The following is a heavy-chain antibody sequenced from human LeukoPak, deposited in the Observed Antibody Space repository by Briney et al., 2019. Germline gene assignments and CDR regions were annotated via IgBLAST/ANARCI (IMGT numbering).Heavy chain of an antibody. CDR2: IWYDGSNK. Sequence: TGGSLRLSCAASGFTFSSYGMHWVRQAPGKGLEWVAVIWYDGSNKYYADSVKGRSTISRDNSKNTLYLQMNSLRAEDTAVYYCCAAAGTGSRYYYYYGMDVWGQGTTVTVSS. V-gene: IGHV3-33*01. CDR3: CAAAGTGSRYYYYYGMDV. CDR1: GFTFSSYG. J-gene: IGHJ6*02. D-gene: IGHD6-13*01.